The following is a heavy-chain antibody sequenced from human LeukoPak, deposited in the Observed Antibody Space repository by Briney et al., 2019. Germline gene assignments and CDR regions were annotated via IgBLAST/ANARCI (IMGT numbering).Heavy chain of an antibody. J-gene: IGHJ3*02. D-gene: IGHD1-26*01. V-gene: IGHV3-21*05. CDR2: ISSSSSYT. CDR1: GFTFSRYS. Sequence: GGSLRLSCAASGFTFSRYSMNWGRQAPGKGLEWLSYISSSSSYTNYADSVKGRFTISRDNAKNSLYLQMNSLRAEDTAVYYCARPRGGAYAGAFDIWGQGTMVTVSS. CDR3: ARPRGGAYAGAFDI.